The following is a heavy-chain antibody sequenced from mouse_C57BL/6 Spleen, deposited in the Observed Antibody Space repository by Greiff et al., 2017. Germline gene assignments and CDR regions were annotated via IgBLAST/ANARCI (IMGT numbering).Heavy chain of an antibody. CDR3: TTEEYGSSPFDY. Sequence: VQLQQSGAELVRPGASVKLSCTASGFNIKDDYMHWVKQRPEQGLEWIGWIDPENGDTEYASKFQGKATITADTSSNTAYLQLSSLTSEDTAVYYCTTEEYGSSPFDYWGQGTTLTVSS. D-gene: IGHD1-1*01. CDR2: IDPENGDT. V-gene: IGHV14-4*01. J-gene: IGHJ2*01. CDR1: GFNIKDDY.